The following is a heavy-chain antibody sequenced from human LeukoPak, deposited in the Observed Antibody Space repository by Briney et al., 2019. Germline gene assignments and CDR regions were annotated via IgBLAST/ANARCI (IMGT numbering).Heavy chain of an antibody. V-gene: IGHV4-39*07. J-gene: IGHJ3*02. CDR1: GGSISSSSYY. CDR2: IYYSGST. CDR3: ARTERYSGYDWGVRDAFDI. D-gene: IGHD5-12*01. Sequence: SETLSLTCTVSGGSISSSSYYWGWIRQPPGKGLEWIESIYYSGSTYYNPSLKSRVTISVDTSKNQFSLKLSSVTAAGTAVYYCARTERYSGYDWGVRDAFDIWGQGTMVTVSS.